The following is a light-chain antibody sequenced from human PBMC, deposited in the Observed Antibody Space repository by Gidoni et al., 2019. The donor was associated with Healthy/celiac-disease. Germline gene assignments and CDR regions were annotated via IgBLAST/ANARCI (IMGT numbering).Light chain of an antibody. V-gene: IGLV1-44*01. Sequence: QSVLTPPPQASGTPGQRVTISCSGSSSNIGSNTVNWYQQLQGTAPKLLIYSNNQRPSGVPDRFSGSKSGTSASLAISGLQSEDEADYYCAAWDDSLNGPVFGGGTKLTVL. CDR3: AAWDDSLNGPV. J-gene: IGLJ2*01. CDR2: SNN. CDR1: SSNIGSNT.